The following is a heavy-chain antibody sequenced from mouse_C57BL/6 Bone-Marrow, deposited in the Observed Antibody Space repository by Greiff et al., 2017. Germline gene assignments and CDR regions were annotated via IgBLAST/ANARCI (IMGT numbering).Heavy chain of an antibody. CDR1: GYTFTSYD. CDR3: AVITKVEEFAY. V-gene: IGHV1-85*01. J-gene: IGHJ3*01. Sequence: VHLVESGPELVKPGASVKLSCKASGYTFTSYDINWVKQRPGQGLEWIGWIYPRDGSTKYNEKFKGQVTLTVDPSSRTAYMKLHSLTSEDSAVYFCAVITKVEEFAYWGQGTLVTVSA. CDR2: IYPRDGST. D-gene: IGHD1-3*01.